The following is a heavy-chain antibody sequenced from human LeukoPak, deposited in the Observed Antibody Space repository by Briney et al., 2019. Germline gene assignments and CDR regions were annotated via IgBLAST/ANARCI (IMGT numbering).Heavy chain of an antibody. CDR2: IYYSGST. Sequence: PSETLSLTCTVSGGSVSSGSYYWSWIRQPPGKGLEWIGYIYYSGSTYYNPSLKSRVTISVDTSKNQFSLKLSSVTAADTAVYYCARVGYCSSTSCFAAMDVWGQGTTVTVSS. D-gene: IGHD2-2*01. V-gene: IGHV4-61*01. J-gene: IGHJ6*02. CDR1: GGSVSSGSYY. CDR3: ARVGYCSSTSCFAAMDV.